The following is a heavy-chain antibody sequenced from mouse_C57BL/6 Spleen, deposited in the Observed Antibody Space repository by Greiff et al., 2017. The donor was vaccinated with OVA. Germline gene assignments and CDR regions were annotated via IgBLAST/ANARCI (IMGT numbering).Heavy chain of an antibody. J-gene: IGHJ3*01. V-gene: IGHV1-61*01. CDR2: IYPSDSET. CDR3: ARGNPLTWFAY. D-gene: IGHD1-2*01. Sequence: QVQLQQSGAELVRPGSSVKLSCKASGYTFTSYWMDWVKQRPGQGLEWIGNIYPSDSETHYNQKFKDKATLTVDKSSSTAYMQLSSLTSEDSAVYYCARGNPLTWFAYWGQGTLVTVSA. CDR1: GYTFTSYW.